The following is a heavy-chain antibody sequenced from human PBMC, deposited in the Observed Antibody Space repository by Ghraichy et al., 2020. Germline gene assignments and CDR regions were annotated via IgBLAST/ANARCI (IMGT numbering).Heavy chain of an antibody. J-gene: IGHJ4*02. D-gene: IGHD1-26*01. Sequence: SETLSLTCTVSGGSINNYGYSWIWHRPRTGMGLEWLVYIYFSGNTYSNPTIRSRLTISVDTTKNQFSLKLSTVTAAAAAVYYCAREVPIVAGATTSGFDSWGQGTLVTVSS. CDR2: IYFSGNT. V-gene: IGHV4-31*03. CDR3: AREVPIVAGATTSGFDS. CDR1: GGSINNYGYS.